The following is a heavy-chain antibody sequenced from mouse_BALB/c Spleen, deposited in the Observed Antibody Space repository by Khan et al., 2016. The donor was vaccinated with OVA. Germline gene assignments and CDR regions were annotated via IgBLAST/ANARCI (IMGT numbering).Heavy chain of an antibody. CDR2: ISYSGNT. V-gene: IGHV3-2*02. J-gene: IGHJ2*02. CDR1: GYSITSDYA. D-gene: IGHD1-1*01. Sequence: EVELVESGPGLVKPSQSLSLTCTVTGYSITSDYAWNWIRQFPGNKLEWMGFISYSGNTKYNPSLNIRFSITRDTSKNQFFLQLNSVTTEDTATYYCARVYGGDFDYWGEGTSLTVSS. CDR3: ARVYGGDFDY.